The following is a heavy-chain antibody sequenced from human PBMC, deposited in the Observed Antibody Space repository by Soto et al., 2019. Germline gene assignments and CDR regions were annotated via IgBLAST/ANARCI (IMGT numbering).Heavy chain of an antibody. CDR2: IIPIFGTA. J-gene: IGHJ4*02. D-gene: IGHD3-10*01. V-gene: IGHV1-69*01. CDR3: ARDGYYGSGSYRPFDY. CDR1: GGTFSSYA. Sequence: QVQLVQSGAEVKKPGSSVKVSCKASGGTFSSYAISWVRQAPGQGLEWMGGIIPIFGTANYAQKFQGRVTITADESMSTTYMELSSLRSEDTAVYYCARDGYYGSGSYRPFDYWGQGTLVTVSS.